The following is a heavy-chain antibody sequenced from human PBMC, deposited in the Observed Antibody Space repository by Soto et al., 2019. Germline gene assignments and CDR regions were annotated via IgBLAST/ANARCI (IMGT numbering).Heavy chain of an antibody. D-gene: IGHD2-2*01. CDR3: VRTSSY. J-gene: IGHJ4*02. V-gene: IGHV3-53*01. CDR2: LYGGGTT. CDR1: GYTLTELS. Sequence: VQLVQSGAEVKKPGASVKVSCKVSGYTLTELSMHWVRQAPGKGLEWVSVLYGGGTTHYSDSVKGRFTISRDNSKNTVFLQMNSLRAEDTAVYYCVRTSSYWGQGTRVIVSS.